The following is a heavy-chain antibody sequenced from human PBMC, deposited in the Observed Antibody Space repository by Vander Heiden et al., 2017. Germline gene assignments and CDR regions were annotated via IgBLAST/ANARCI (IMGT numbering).Heavy chain of an antibody. Sequence: LRLQESGPGLVKPSETLSLPCSVSGGAITSSTYYWGWLRQSPGKGLEWIGSFFYSGTTYYNPSLKSRVTISVGTSENQFSLKLRSVTAADTAVYYCARQQFAGPPPHPYYFDFWGQGTLGTVSS. V-gene: IGHV4-39*01. J-gene: IGHJ4*02. D-gene: IGHD3-10*01. CDR1: GGAITSSTYY. CDR2: FFYSGTT. CDR3: ARQQFAGPPPHPYYFDF.